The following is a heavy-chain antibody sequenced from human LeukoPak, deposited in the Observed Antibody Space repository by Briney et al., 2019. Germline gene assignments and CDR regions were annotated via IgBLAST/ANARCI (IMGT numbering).Heavy chain of an antibody. CDR2: ISYDGSNK. Sequence: QPGGSLRLSCAASGFTFSSYGMHWVRQAPGKGLEWVAVISYDGSNKYYADSVKGRFTISRDNSKNTLYLQMNSLRAEDTAVYYCAAGYSGNWFDPWGQGTLVTVSS. D-gene: IGHD6-13*01. CDR3: AAGYSGNWFDP. J-gene: IGHJ5*02. V-gene: IGHV3-30*03. CDR1: GFTFSSYG.